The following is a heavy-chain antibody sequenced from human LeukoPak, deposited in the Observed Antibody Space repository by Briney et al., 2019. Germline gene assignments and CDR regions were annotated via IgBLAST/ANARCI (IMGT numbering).Heavy chain of an antibody. CDR3: ATSPLWFGDVDY. D-gene: IGHD3-10*01. CDR1: GYTLTELS. CDR2: FDPEDGET. J-gene: IGHJ4*02. V-gene: IGHV1-24*01. Sequence: EASVKVSCKVSGYTLTELSMHWVRQAPRKGLEWMGGFDPEDGETIYAQKFQGRVTMTEDTSTDTAYMELSSLRSEDTAVYYCATSPLWFGDVDYWGQGTLVTVSS.